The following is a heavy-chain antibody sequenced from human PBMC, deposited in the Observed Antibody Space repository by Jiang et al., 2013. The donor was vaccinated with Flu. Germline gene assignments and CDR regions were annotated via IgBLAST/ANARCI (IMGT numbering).Heavy chain of an antibody. CDR1: GDSVSSNSAA. CDR2: TYYRSKWFT. V-gene: IGHV6-1*01. Sequence: SQTLSLTCAISGDSVSSNSAAWNWIGQSPSRGLEWLGRTYYRSKWFTDYAVSVKSRIFINPDSSKNQFSLQLNSVTPEDTAVYYCAGTGSYFARWGQGTLVTVPS. D-gene: IGHD1-26*01. J-gene: IGHJ4*02. CDR3: AGTGSYFAR.